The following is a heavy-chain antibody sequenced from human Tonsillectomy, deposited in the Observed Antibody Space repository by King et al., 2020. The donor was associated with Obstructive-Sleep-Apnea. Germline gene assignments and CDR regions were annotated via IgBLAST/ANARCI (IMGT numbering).Heavy chain of an antibody. Sequence: VQLVESGGGVVQPGRSLRLSCAASGFTFSNYALHWVRQAPGKGLEWVAVISYDGSGKYYADSVKGRFTISRDNSKNTLYLQMNSLKTEDTAVYFCARGGRLIRGGNYFDYWGQGTLLTVSS. D-gene: IGHD3-10*01. V-gene: IGHV3-30*04. J-gene: IGHJ4*02. CDR2: ISYDGSGK. CDR1: GFTFSNYA. CDR3: ARGGRLIRGGNYFDY.